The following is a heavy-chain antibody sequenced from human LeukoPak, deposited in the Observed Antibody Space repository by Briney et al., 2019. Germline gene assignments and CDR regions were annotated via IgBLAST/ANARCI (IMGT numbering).Heavy chain of an antibody. V-gene: IGHV3-21*01. CDR2: ISSSGSYI. J-gene: IGHJ4*02. Sequence: GNLRFSCAASGFTFSSYSMNWVRQGPGNGLKWVSSISSSGSYIYYADSVKGRFTISRDNAKNSLYLQMNSLRAEDTAAYYCAGEVIPATAFDYWGQGTLVTVSS. CDR3: AGEVIPATAFDY. D-gene: IGHD6-25*01. CDR1: GFTFSSYS.